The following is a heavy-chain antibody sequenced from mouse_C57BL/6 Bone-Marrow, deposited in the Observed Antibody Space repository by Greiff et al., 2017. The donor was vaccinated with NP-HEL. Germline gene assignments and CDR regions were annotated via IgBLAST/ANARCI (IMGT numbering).Heavy chain of an antibody. CDR2: INYDGSST. D-gene: IGHD1-1*01. J-gene: IGHJ1*03. Sequence: DVQLVESEGGLVQPGSSMKLSCTASGFTFSDYYMAWVRQVPEKGLEWVANINYDGSSTYYLDSLKSRFIISRDNAKNILYLQMSSLKSEDTATYYCARDRVDYYGSSYWYFDVWGTGTTVTVSS. V-gene: IGHV5-16*01. CDR3: ARDRVDYYGSSYWYFDV. CDR1: GFTFSDYY.